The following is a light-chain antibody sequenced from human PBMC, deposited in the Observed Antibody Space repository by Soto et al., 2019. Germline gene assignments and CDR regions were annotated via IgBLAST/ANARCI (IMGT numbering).Light chain of an antibody. V-gene: IGKV1-5*01. CDR2: DVS. J-gene: IGKJ1*01. CDR3: QHCNTSWT. Sequence: DIQITQSPSTLSASVGDRVTITCRASQSISSWLAWYQQKPGKAPKLLIYDVSSLESGVPSRFSGSGSGTEFTLTISSLQPDDFATYYCQHCNTSWTLGQGTKVDIK. CDR1: QSISSW.